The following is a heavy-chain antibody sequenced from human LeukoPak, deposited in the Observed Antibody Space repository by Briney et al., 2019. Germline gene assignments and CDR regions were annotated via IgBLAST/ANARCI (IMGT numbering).Heavy chain of an antibody. CDR1: GGSFSGYY. CDR3: ARGVVGVIEVRCYYVDY. J-gene: IGHJ4*02. V-gene: IGHV4-34*01. D-gene: IGHD3-10*02. CDR2: INHSGIT. Sequence: SETLSLTCAASGGSFSGYYWSWIRQPPGKGLEWIGEINHSGITNYNPSLKSRVTMSLDTSKSQFSLKLSSVTAADTALYYCARGVVGVIEVRCYYVDYWGQGTLVTVSS.